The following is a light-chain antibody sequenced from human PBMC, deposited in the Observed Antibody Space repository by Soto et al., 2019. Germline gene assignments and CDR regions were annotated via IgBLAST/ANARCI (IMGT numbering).Light chain of an antibody. CDR1: QSVLYSSNNKNY. Sequence: DFVMTQSPDSLAVSLGERATINCKSSQSVLYSSNNKNYLAWYQQKPGQPPKLLIYWSSTRESGIPDRFSGGGSGTDFTLTISSLQAEDVEIYYCQQYYSNPRTFCQGTKVEIK. CDR3: QQYYSNPRT. CDR2: WSS. V-gene: IGKV4-1*01. J-gene: IGKJ1*01.